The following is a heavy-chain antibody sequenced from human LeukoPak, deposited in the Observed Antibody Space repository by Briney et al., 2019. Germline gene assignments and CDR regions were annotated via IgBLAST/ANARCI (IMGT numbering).Heavy chain of an antibody. D-gene: IGHD6-6*01. J-gene: IGHJ4*02. Sequence: GESLKISCKGSGYSFTSYWIGWVRQMPGKGMEWMGIIYPGDSDTRYSPSFQGQVTISADKSISTAYLQWSSLKASDTAMYYCARLKVRWLVRQELDYWGQGTLVTVSS. CDR3: ARLKVRWLVRQELDY. CDR2: IYPGDSDT. CDR1: GYSFTSYW. V-gene: IGHV5-51*01.